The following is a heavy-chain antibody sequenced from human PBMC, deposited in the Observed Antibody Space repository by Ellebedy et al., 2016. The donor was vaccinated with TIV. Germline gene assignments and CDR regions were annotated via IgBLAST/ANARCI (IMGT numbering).Heavy chain of an antibody. V-gene: IGHV5-51*01. CDR3: ATSSSQDYYGMDV. D-gene: IGHD2-2*01. CDR1: GYSFTSYW. J-gene: IGHJ6*02. Sequence: GESLKISCKGSGYSFTSYWIGWVRQMPGKGLEWMGIIYPGDSDTRYSPSFQGQVTISADKSISTAYLQWSSLKASDTAMYYCATSSSQDYYGMDVWGQGTTVTVSS. CDR2: IYPGDSDT.